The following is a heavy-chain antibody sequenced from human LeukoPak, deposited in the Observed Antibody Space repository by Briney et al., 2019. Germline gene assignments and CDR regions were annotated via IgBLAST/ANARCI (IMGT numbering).Heavy chain of an antibody. CDR1: GFTFSDYY. CDR3: ARGPHYSDSSGYPAY. V-gene: IGHV3-11*05. Sequence: GGSLRLSCAASGFTFSDYYMSWIRQAPGKGLEWVSYISSSSSYTNYADSVKGRFTISRANAKNSLYLQMHSLGAEDTAVYYCARGPHYSDSSGYPAYWGQGTLATVSS. CDR2: ISSSSSYT. J-gene: IGHJ4*02. D-gene: IGHD3-22*01.